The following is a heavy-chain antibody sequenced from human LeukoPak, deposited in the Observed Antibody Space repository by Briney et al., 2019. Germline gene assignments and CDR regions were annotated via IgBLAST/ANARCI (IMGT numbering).Heavy chain of an antibody. D-gene: IGHD5-18*01. J-gene: IGHJ5*02. V-gene: IGHV4-39*07. Sequence: PSETLSLTCTVSGGSISSSSYYWGWIRQPPGKGLEWIGSIYYSGSTYYNPSLKSRVTISVDTSKNQFSLKLSSVTAADTAVYYCARVGKLWLGTWFDPWGQGTLVTVSS. CDR2: IYYSGST. CDR3: ARVGKLWLGTWFDP. CDR1: GGSISSSSYY.